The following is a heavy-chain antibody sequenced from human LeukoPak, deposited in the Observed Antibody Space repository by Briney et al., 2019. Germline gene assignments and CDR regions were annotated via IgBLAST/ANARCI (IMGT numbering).Heavy chain of an antibody. CDR2: ISGSGGST. J-gene: IGHJ4*02. CDR1: GFTFSIYA. CDR3: ARGSTTVTTLFDY. D-gene: IGHD4-17*01. V-gene: IGHV3-23*01. Sequence: GGSLRLSCAASGFTFSIYAMSWVRQAPGKGLEWVSGISGSGGSTYYVDSVKGRFTTSRDNSKNTLYLQMNSLRAEDTALYYCARGSTTVTTLFDYWGQGTLVTVSS.